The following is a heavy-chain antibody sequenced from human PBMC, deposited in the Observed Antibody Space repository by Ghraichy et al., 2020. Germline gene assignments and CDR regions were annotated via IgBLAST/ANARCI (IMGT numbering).Heavy chain of an antibody. CDR2: IYYSGST. CDR3: ARVASGWYYVDY. J-gene: IGHJ4*02. V-gene: IGHV4-61*01. D-gene: IGHD6-19*01. CDR1: GGSVSSGSYY. Sequence: SETLSLTCTVSGGSVSSGSYYWSWIRQPPGKGLEWIGYIYYSGSTNYNPSLKSRVTISVDTSKNQFSLKLSSVTAADTAVYYCARVASGWYYVDYWGQGTLVTVSS.